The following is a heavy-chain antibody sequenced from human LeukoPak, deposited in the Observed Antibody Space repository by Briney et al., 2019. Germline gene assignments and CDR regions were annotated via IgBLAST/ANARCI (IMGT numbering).Heavy chain of an antibody. J-gene: IGHJ4*02. V-gene: IGHV3-30*02. Sequence: HPGGSLRLSCAASGFTFSSYGMHWVRQAPGKGLEWVAFIRYDGSNKYYADSVKGRFTISRDNSKNTLYLQMNSLRAEDTAVYYCAKDQRRVMRYQLLPPLQGSLDYWGQGTLVTVSS. CDR3: AKDQRRVMRYQLLPPLQGSLDY. D-gene: IGHD2-2*01. CDR1: GFTFSSYG. CDR2: IRYDGSNK.